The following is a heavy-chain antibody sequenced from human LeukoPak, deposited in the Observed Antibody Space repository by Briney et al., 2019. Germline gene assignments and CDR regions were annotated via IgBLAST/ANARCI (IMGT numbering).Heavy chain of an antibody. Sequence: PGGSLRLSCAASGFTFSSYAMSWVRQAPGKGLEWVSAISGSGGSTYYADSVMGRFTISRDNSKNTLYLQMNSLRAEDTAVYYCAKDKFNQPEGLFDYWGQGTLVTVSS. D-gene: IGHD2-2*01. CDR2: ISGSGGST. CDR1: GFTFSSYA. J-gene: IGHJ4*02. V-gene: IGHV3-23*01. CDR3: AKDKFNQPEGLFDY.